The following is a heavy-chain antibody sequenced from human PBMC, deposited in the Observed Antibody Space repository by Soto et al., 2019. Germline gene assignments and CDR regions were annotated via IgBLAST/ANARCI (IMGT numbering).Heavy chain of an antibody. CDR1: GGSIRRRGYY. J-gene: IGHJ6*03. Sequence: SETLSLTCTVSGGSIRRRGYYWSWIRQHPGKGLEWIGYIYYSGSTYYNPSLKSRVTISVDTSKNQFSLKLSSVTAADTAVYYCARDSPEDNDYGGPEGYYYYYMDVWGKGTTVTVSS. D-gene: IGHD4-17*01. CDR2: IYYSGST. CDR3: ARDSPEDNDYGGPEGYYYYYMDV. V-gene: IGHV4-31*03.